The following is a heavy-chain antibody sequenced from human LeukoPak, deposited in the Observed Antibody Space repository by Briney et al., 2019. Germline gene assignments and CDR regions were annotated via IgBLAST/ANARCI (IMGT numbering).Heavy chain of an antibody. D-gene: IGHD7-27*01. CDR3: AKDPAASLLTGEPQYYVDY. Sequence: GGSLRLSCAASGFTFSSYAMSWVREALGTGLERVSAISGCGGRTYFAESVKGRFTISRNNSKNTLYLQMNSPRADDTVVYYCAKDPAASLLTGEPQYYVDYWREGPLVTAFS. J-gene: IGHJ4*02. V-gene: IGHV3-23*01. CDR2: ISGCGGRT. CDR1: GFTFSSYA.